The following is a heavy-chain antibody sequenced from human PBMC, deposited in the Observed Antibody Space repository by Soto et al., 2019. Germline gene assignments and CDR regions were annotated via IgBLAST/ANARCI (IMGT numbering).Heavy chain of an antibody. CDR2: IYHSGST. D-gene: IGHD4-17*01. J-gene: IGHJ4*02. CDR3: ASGITTVTTFVY. V-gene: IGHV4-30-2*01. Sequence: QLQLQESGSGLVKPSQTLSLTCAVSGGSISSGGYSWSGLRQPPGKGQESIGYIYHSGSTYYNPSLKSRLTISVDRSKTQFSLKLRSVTAADTAVDYCASGITTVTTFVYWGQGTLVTVSS. CDR1: GGSISSGGYS.